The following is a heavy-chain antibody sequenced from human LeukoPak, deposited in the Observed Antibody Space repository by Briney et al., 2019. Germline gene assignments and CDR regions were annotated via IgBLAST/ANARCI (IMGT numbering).Heavy chain of an antibody. CDR3: TTYCSSTSCYTFDY. J-gene: IGHJ4*02. CDR2: ISSKAYGGTG. Sequence: GGSLRLSCTASGFTFGDYAMSWVRQAPGKGLEWVGFISSKAYGGTGEYAASVKGRFTISRDDSKSIAYLQMNSLKTEDTAMYYCTTYCSSTSCYTFDYWGQGTLVTVSS. D-gene: IGHD2-2*02. V-gene: IGHV3-49*04. CDR1: GFTFGDYA.